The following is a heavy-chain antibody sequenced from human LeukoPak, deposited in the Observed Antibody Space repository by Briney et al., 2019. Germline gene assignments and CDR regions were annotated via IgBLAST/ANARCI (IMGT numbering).Heavy chain of an antibody. CDR1: GFTFSSYE. Sequence: AGGSLRLSCAASGFTFSSYEMNWVRQAPGMGLEWVSYISSSGSTIYYADSVKGRFTISRDNSKNTLYLQMNSLRAEDTAVYYCAKIGSYHEYYFDYWGQGTLVTVSS. V-gene: IGHV3-48*03. J-gene: IGHJ4*02. CDR2: ISSSGSTI. D-gene: IGHD1-26*01. CDR3: AKIGSYHEYYFDY.